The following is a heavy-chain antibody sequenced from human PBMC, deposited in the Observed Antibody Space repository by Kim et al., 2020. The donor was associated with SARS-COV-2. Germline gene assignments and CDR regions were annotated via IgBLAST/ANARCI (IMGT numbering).Heavy chain of an antibody. CDR3: ARVGTTTGLDS. CDR1: GFTLTDYW. V-gene: IGHV3-74*01. Sequence: GGSLRLSCVASGFTLTDYWMHWVRQAPGKGLVWVARINTDGVTTNYADSVSGRFIISRDIVKNTMYLYMNSLRAEDTAVYYCARVGTTTGLDSWGLGALV. J-gene: IGHJ4*02. D-gene: IGHD1-7*01. CDR2: INTDGVTT.